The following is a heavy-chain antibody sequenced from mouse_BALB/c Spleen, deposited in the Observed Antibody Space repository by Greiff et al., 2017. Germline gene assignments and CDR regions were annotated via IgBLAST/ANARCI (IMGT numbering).Heavy chain of an antibody. CDR3: ARQNYGSRDAMDY. CDR1: GFTFSSYG. Sequence: EVMLVESGGDLVKPGGSLKLSCAASGFTFSSYGMSWVRQTPDKRLEWVATISSGGSYTYYPDSVKGRFTISRDNAKNTLYLQMSSLKSEDTAMYYCARQNYGSRDAMDYWGQGASVTVSS. J-gene: IGHJ4*01. V-gene: IGHV5-6*02. D-gene: IGHD1-1*01. CDR2: ISSGGSYT.